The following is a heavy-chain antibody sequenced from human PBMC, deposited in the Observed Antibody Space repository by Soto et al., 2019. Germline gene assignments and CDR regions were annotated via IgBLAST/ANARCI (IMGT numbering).Heavy chain of an antibody. CDR1: GFTFDDYT. D-gene: IGHD3-10*01. J-gene: IGHJ6*02. CDR3: PTGAKRYYNGMGV. V-gene: IGHV3-43*01. CDR2: ISWDGGST. Sequence: GGSLRLSCAASGFTFDDYTMHWVRQAPGKGLEWVSLISWDGGSTYYADSVKGRFTISRDNRKNSLYLQMNSLRNEDTALYYCPTGAKRYYNGMGVCGQGTTVTVSS.